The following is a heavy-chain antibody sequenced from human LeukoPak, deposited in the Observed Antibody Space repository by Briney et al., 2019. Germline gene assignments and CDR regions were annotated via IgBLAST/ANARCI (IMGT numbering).Heavy chain of an antibody. V-gene: IGHV3-53*01. Sequence: PGGSLRPSCEDSGFTVTSYYMSWVRQAPGKGLEWVSVIYSGGSTYYADSVKGRFTISRNNSKNTLYLQMNSLRAEDTAVYYCARGYQSYCSSTSCPLDYWGQGTLVTVSS. CDR2: IYSGGST. D-gene: IGHD2-2*01. CDR1: GFTVTSYY. CDR3: ARGYQSYCSSTSCPLDY. J-gene: IGHJ4*02.